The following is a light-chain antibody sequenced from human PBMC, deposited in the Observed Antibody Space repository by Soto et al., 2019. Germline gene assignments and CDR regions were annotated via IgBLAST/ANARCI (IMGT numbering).Light chain of an antibody. CDR2: VAS. CDR3: QKYSVWTPWT. CDR1: HIVKTK. J-gene: IGKJ1*01. V-gene: IGKV3-15*01. Sequence: EIVMTQSPDTLSVSPGERASISCRASHIVKTKLDWYQKKPGQPPRLLIYVASIRATGIPARFSGSGSGTEFTLTICSLQSDDFAVYYCQKYSVWTPWTFGQGTKVEIK.